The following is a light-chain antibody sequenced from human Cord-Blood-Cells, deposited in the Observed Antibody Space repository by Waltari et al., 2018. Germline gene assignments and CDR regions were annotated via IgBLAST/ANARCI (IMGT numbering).Light chain of an antibody. Sequence: QSGLTQPASVSGSPGPSITISCTGTSSDVGGYNYLSWYQQHPGKAPKLMTYDVRNRPSGVSNRSSGSKSGNTAALTVSELQAEDEANYYCSSDTSSSTWVFGGGTKLTVL. V-gene: IGLV2-14*01. CDR2: DVR. CDR1: SSDVGGYNY. J-gene: IGLJ3*02. CDR3: SSDTSSSTWV.